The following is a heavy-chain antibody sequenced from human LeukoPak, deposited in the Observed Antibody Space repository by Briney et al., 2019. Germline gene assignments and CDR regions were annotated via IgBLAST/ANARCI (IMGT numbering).Heavy chain of an antibody. J-gene: IGHJ4*02. CDR2: IIPILGIA. D-gene: IGHD3-22*01. CDR1: GGTFSSYA. Sequence: ASVKVSCKASGGTFSSYAISWVRQAPGQGLEWMGRIIPILGIANYAQKFQGRVTITADKSTSTAYMELSSLRSEDTAVYYCARGYYDSSGYYSNPAYYFDYWGQGTLVTVSS. V-gene: IGHV1-69*04. CDR3: ARGYYDSSGYYSNPAYYFDY.